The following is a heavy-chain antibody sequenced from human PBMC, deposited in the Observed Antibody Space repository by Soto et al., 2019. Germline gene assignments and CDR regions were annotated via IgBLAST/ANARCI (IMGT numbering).Heavy chain of an antibody. CDR3: ARGRWQQWRVRKGRYFDD. D-gene: IGHD6-19*01. CDR1: GYHFTSYD. J-gene: IGHJ4*02. CDR2: MNPNTGNT. V-gene: IGHV1-8*01. Sequence: GASVKFSCKASGYHFTSYDINWVRQATGQGLEWIGWMNPNTGNTGSAQKFQGTVTMTRNTSISTAYMELSSLRSEDTAVYYCARGRWQQWRVRKGRYFDDWGQGTLVTVSS.